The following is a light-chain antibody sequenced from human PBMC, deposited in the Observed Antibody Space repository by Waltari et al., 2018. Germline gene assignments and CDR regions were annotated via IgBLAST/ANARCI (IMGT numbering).Light chain of an antibody. Sequence: SYELTQPRSVSVSPGQTARITCSGDALPKKYAYWYQQKPGQAAVLVIYKGSERPSGVPARFSGSSSATTVTLTISGVQAEDEADYYCQSADSSGNTYVFGIGTKVTVL. CDR3: QSADSSGNTYV. CDR2: KGS. J-gene: IGLJ1*01. CDR1: ALPKKY. V-gene: IGLV3-25*02.